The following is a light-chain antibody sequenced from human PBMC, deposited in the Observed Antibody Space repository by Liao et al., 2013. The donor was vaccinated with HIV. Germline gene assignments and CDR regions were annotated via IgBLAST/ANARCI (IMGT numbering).Light chain of an antibody. CDR3: YSAADNKGF. CDR1: NVASNS. J-gene: IGLJ2*01. V-gene: IGLV3-27*01. CDR2: KDS. Sequence: SYVLTQPPSVSVAPGKTASITCGGNNVASNSVHWYQQKSGQAPVVIIYKDSERPSGIPDRFSGSSSGTTVTLTISGAQVEDEADYYCYSAADNKGFFGGGTKLTVL.